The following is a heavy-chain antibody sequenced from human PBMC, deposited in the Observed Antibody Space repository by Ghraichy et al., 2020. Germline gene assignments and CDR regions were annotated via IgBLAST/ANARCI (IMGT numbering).Heavy chain of an antibody. CDR2: ISSSSSFI. Sequence: GESLNISCAASGFSFSNYGMNWVRQAPGKGLEWVSSISSSSSFIYYADSVKGRFTISRDNAKSSLYLQMNSLRADDTAVYYCARDDYTRDDSFFDYWGQGTLVTVSS. D-gene: IGHD4-11*01. CDR3: ARDDYTRDDSFFDY. CDR1: GFSFSNYG. J-gene: IGHJ4*02. V-gene: IGHV3-21*01.